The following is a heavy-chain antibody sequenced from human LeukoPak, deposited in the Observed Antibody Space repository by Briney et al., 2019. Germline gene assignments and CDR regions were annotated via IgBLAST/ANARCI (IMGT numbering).Heavy chain of an antibody. D-gene: IGHD5-18*01. CDR1: GYTFTIYA. J-gene: IGHJ6*02. Sequence: ASVNVSCKASGYTFTIYAMHWVRQAPGQRLEWMGWINAGNGNTKYSQKFQGRVTITRDTSASTAYMELSSLRSEDTAVYYCARDGTADTAMVRSYYYYYGMDVWGQGTTVTVSS. CDR3: ARDGTADTAMVRSYYYYYGMDV. CDR2: INAGNGNT. V-gene: IGHV1-3*01.